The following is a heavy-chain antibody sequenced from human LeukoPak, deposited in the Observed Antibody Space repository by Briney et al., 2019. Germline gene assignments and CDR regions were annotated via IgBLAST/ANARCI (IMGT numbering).Heavy chain of an antibody. CDR1: GFTFSNYE. CDR2: ISSSGSDI. V-gene: IGHV3-48*03. J-gene: IGHJ4*02. Sequence: PGGSLRLSCAASGFTFSNYEMHWVSQAPGKGLEWVSYISSSGSDIYYADSVKGRFTISRDNAKNSLYLQMNSLRAEDTAVYYCARSGITPLNYWGQGTLVTVSS. CDR3: ARSGITPLNY. D-gene: IGHD1-14*01.